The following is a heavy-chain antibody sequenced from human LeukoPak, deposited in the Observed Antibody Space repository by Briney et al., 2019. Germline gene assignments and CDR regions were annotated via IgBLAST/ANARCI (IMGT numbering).Heavy chain of an antibody. Sequence: SETLSLTCTVSADSISTSNYYWGWIRQPPGKRLQWIGSVYYTGRTYDNPSLKSRVTISVDTSKNQFSLKLNSVTAADTAVYYCATTPHYEGGGFDIWGQGTMVTVSS. D-gene: IGHD3-16*01. CDR2: VYYTGRT. CDR1: ADSISTSNYY. V-gene: IGHV4-39*01. CDR3: ATTPHYEGGGFDI. J-gene: IGHJ3*02.